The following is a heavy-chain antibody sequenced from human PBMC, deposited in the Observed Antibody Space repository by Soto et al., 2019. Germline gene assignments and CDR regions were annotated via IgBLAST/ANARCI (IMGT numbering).Heavy chain of an antibody. CDR2: ISTYSGNT. J-gene: IGHJ5*02. CDR1: GYTFSSFD. V-gene: IGHV1-18*01. Sequence: ASVKVSSKASGYTFSSFDINWVRQAPGQGLEWMGWISTYSGNTKYAQNFQGRVAMTTDTSTSTAYMEVRSLRSDDTAGYYCARVKGSGYHNWFDPWGQGTLVTVSS. D-gene: IGHD3-22*01. CDR3: ARVKGSGYHNWFDP.